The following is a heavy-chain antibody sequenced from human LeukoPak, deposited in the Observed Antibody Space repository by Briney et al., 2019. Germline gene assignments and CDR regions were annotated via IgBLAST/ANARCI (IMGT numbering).Heavy chain of an antibody. Sequence: PGGSLRLSCAASGFTFSSYAMSWVRQAPGKGLEWVSAISGSGGSTYYADSVKGRFTISRDNSKNTPYLQMNSLRAEDTAVYYCAPELGYCSGGSCQTSGYWGQGTLVTVSS. CDR3: APELGYCSGGSCQTSGY. CDR1: GFTFSSYA. V-gene: IGHV3-23*01. CDR2: ISGSGGST. J-gene: IGHJ4*02. D-gene: IGHD2-15*01.